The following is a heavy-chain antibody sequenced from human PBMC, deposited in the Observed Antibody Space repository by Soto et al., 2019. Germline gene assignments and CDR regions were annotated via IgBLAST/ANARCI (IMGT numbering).Heavy chain of an antibody. V-gene: IGHV2-26*01. CDR2: IFSNDEK. J-gene: IGHJ6*02. D-gene: IGHD3-3*01. CDR1: GFSLSNARMG. Sequence: SGPTLVNPTETLTLTCTGSGFSLSNARMGVSWIRQPPGKALEWLAHIFSNDEKSYSTSLKSRLTISKDTSKSQVVLTMTNMDPVDTATFYCARITIFYGMDGWGQGTTVTVSS. CDR3: ARITIFYGMDG.